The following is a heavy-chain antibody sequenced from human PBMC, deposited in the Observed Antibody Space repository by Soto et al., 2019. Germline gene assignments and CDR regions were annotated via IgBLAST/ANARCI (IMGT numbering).Heavy chain of an antibody. V-gene: IGHV3-30-3*01. CDR3: AKELERRLDY. J-gene: IGHJ4*02. D-gene: IGHD1-1*01. Sequence: QVQLVESGGGVVQPGRSLRLSCAASGFTYSSYAMHWVRQAPGKGLEWVAVISYDGGNKYYADSVKGRFTISRDNSKNKLYLQMNSLRAEDTAVYYCAKELERRLDYWGQGTLVTVSS. CDR2: ISYDGGNK. CDR1: GFTYSSYA.